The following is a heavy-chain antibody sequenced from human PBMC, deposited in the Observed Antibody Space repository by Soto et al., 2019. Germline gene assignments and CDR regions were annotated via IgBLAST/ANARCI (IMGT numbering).Heavy chain of an antibody. J-gene: IGHJ3*02. CDR2: IYYGGST. CDR3: ARGSYCGGDCYSNAFDI. CDR1: GGSISSYY. V-gene: IGHV4-59*01. D-gene: IGHD2-21*02. Sequence: SETLSLTCTVSGGSISSYYWSWIRQPPGKGLEWIGYIYYGGSTTYNPSLKSRVTISVDTSKNQFSLKLSSVTAADTAVYYCARGSYCGGDCYSNAFDIWGQGTMVTVSS.